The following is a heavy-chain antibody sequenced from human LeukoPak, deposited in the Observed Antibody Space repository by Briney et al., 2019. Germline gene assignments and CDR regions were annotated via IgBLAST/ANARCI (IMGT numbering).Heavy chain of an antibody. CDR3: ARAPFYAGYFDY. CDR2: IYYSGST. J-gene: IGHJ4*02. CDR1: GGSISSSSYY. D-gene: IGHD5/OR15-5a*01. V-gene: IGHV4-39*01. Sequence: SETLSLTCTVSGGSISSSSYYWGWIRQPPGKGLVWIGSIYYSGSTYYNPSLKSRVTISVDTSKNQFSLKLSSVTAADTAVYYCARAPFYAGYFDYWGQGTLVTVSS.